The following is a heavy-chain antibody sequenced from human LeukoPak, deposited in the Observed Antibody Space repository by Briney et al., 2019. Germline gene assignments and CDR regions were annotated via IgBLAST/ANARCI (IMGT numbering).Heavy chain of an antibody. V-gene: IGHV3-7*01. D-gene: IGHD3-9*01. J-gene: IGHJ4*02. CDR1: GFTFSSYW. CDR2: IKQDGSEK. CDR3: ARDEIYYDILTGYRHFDY. Sequence: GGSLRLSCAASGFTFSSYWMSWVRQAPGKWLEWVANIKQDGSEKKYLDPVKGRFTISRDNAKNSMYLQMSSLRAEDTAVYYCARDEIYYDILTGYRHFDYWGQGTLVTVFS.